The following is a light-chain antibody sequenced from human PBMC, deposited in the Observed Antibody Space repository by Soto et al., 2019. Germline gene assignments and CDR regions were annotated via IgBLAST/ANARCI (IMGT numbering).Light chain of an antibody. Sequence: QSALTQPASVSGSPEQSITISCTGTSNDVGRYNLVSWYQQHPGKAPKVMIYDVSKRPSGVPDRFSGSKSGNTASLTISGLQAEDEADYYCCSYAGSYVFGTGTKLTVL. J-gene: IGLJ1*01. V-gene: IGLV2-23*02. CDR1: SNDVGRYNL. CDR2: DVS. CDR3: CSYAGSYV.